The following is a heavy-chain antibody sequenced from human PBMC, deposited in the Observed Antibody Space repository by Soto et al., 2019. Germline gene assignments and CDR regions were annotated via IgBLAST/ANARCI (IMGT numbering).Heavy chain of an antibody. CDR3: AKWAIGYDFWSGYFDY. J-gene: IGHJ4*02. D-gene: IGHD3-3*01. Sequence: EVQLLESGGGLVQPGGSLRLSCAASGFTFSSYAMSWVRQAPGKGLEWVSAISGSGGSTYYADSVKGRFTISRDNSKNTLYLQMNSLRAEDTAVYYCAKWAIGYDFWSGYFDYWGQGTLVTVSS. V-gene: IGHV3-23*01. CDR2: ISGSGGST. CDR1: GFTFSSYA.